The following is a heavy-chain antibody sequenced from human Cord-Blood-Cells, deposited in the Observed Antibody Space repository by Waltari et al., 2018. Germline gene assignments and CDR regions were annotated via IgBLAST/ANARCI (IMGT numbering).Heavy chain of an antibody. Sequence: QVQLVQSGAEVKKPGSSVKVSCKASGGTFSSYAISWVRQAPGQGLEWMGRIIPNLGIANYAQKFQGRVTITADKATSTAYMELSSLRSEDTAVYYCARLKFGSYNWNDFDYWGQGTLVTVSS. CDR3: ARLKFGSYNWNDFDY. CDR2: IIPNLGIA. CDR1: GGTFSSYA. J-gene: IGHJ4*02. V-gene: IGHV1-69*09. D-gene: IGHD1-1*01.